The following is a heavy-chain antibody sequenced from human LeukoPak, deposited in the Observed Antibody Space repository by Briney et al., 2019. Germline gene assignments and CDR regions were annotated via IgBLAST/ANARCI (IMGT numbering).Heavy chain of an antibody. D-gene: IGHD3-10*01. CDR2: ISYDGSNK. CDR3: ARDGSGSYVMDV. J-gene: IGHJ6*02. CDR1: GFTFSSYG. V-gene: IGHV3-30*03. Sequence: PGGSLRLSCAASGFTFSSYGMHWVRQAPGKGLEWVAVISYDGSNKYYADSVKGRFTISRDNAKTTLYLQMNSLRAEDTAVYYCARDGSGSYVMDVWGQGTTVTVSS.